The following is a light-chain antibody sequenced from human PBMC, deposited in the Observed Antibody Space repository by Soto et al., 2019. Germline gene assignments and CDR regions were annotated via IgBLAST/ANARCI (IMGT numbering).Light chain of an antibody. CDR1: NSNIGKNV. CDR2: YDN. CDR3: AAWDDSLNAFV. J-gene: IGLJ2*01. Sequence: QSVLTQPPSVSEAPRQRVTISCSGSNSNIGKNVVNWYQQVPGKAPKLLVYYDNLLPSGVSDRFSALKSGTSASLAISGLQSEDEADYYCAAWDDSLNAFVFGGGTKLTVL. V-gene: IGLV1-36*01.